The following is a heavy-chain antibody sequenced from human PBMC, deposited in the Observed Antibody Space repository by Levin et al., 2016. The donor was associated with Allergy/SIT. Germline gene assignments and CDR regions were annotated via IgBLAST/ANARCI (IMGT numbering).Heavy chain of an antibody. D-gene: IGHD3-22*01. V-gene: IGHV4-38-2*01. Sequence: SETLSLTCAVSGYSISSGYYWGWIRQPPGKGLEWIGSIYHSGSTYYNPSLKSRVTISVDTSKNQFSLKLSSVTAADTAVYYCARSLGVAYSGDYLPYFYYGMDVWGQGTTVTVSS. CDR3: ARSLGVAYSGDYLPYFYYGMDV. CDR2: IYHSGST. CDR1: GYSISSGYY. J-gene: IGHJ6*02.